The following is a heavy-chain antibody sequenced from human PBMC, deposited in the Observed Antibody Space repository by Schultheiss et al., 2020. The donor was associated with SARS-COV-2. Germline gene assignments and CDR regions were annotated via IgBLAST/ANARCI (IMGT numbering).Heavy chain of an antibody. CDR3: ARVVVVVAATRGGYYYYMDV. Sequence: ASVKVSCKASGGTFSSNAISWVRQAPGQGLEWMGGISAYNGNTNYAQKLQGRVTMTTDTSTSTAYMELRSLRSDDTAVYYCARVVVVVAATRGGYYYYMDVWGKGTTVTVSS. D-gene: IGHD2-15*01. CDR1: GGTFSSNA. V-gene: IGHV1-18*01. CDR2: ISAYNGNT. J-gene: IGHJ6*03.